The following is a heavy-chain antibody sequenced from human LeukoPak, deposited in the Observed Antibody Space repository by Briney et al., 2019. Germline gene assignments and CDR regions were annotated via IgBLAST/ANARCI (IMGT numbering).Heavy chain of an antibody. CDR1: GGSISSYY. V-gene: IGHV4-4*07. CDR2: IYTSGST. CDR3: ASSYYDFWSGPNDAFDI. D-gene: IGHD3-3*01. J-gene: IGHJ3*02. Sequence: SETLSLTCTVSGGSISSYYWSWIRQPAGKGLEWIGRIYTSGSTNYNPSLKSRVTMSVDTSKNQFSLKLSSVTAAGTAVYYCASSYYDFWSGPNDAFDIWGQGTMVTVSS.